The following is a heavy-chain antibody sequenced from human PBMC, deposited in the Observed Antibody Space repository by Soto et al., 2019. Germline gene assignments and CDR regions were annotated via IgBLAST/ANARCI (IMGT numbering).Heavy chain of an antibody. Sequence: EVRLLESGGGLVQPGGSLRLSCAASGFTFSSYAMSWVRQAPGKGLEWVSAISGSGGSTYYADSVKGRFTISRDNSKNTLYLQMNSLRAEDTAVYYCAKDAAPVLRYFHWLPDSWGQGTLVTVSS. CDR3: AKDAAPVLRYFHWLPDS. D-gene: IGHD3-9*01. V-gene: IGHV3-23*01. CDR2: ISGSGGST. CDR1: GFTFSSYA. J-gene: IGHJ5*02.